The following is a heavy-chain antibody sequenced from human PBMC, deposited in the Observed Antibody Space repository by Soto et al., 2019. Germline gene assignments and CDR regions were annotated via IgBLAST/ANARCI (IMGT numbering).Heavy chain of an antibody. J-gene: IGHJ5*02. D-gene: IGHD4-4*01. CDR1: GFTFSTYI. CDR3: ARVLGAIQSRWFGP. CDR2: ISIATSDV. Sequence: EVQLVESGGGLVKPGGSLRLSGAASGFTFSTYIMSWVLQPPGRGLEWVSCISIATSDVYYADSVKGQFTISRDNPKNSLYREMNSLRAEDTAGYYCARVLGAIQSRWFGPWGQGTLVTVSS. V-gene: IGHV3-21*01.